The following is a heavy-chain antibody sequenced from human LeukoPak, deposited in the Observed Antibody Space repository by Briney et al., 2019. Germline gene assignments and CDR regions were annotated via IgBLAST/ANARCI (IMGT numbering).Heavy chain of an antibody. D-gene: IGHD3-3*01. CDR3: ARGPPSITIFGLVVGPDDY. V-gene: IGHV1-18*01. J-gene: IGHJ4*02. CDR1: GYTCTSYG. Sequence: ASVKVSCKASGYTCTSYGISWVRQAPGQGLEWMGWISAYNGNTNYAQKLQGRVTMTTDTSTSTAYMELRSLRSDDTAVYYCARGPPSITIFGLVVGPDDYWGQGTLVTVSS. CDR2: ISAYNGNT.